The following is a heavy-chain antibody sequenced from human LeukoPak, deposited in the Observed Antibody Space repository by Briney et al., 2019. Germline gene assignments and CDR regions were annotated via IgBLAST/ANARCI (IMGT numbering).Heavy chain of an antibody. CDR3: ARRYYDILTGTYYFDY. V-gene: IGHV1-18*04. CDR1: GYTFTSYG. D-gene: IGHD3-9*01. J-gene: IGHJ4*02. CDR2: ISAYNGNT. Sequence: ASVKVSCKASGYTFTSYGISWVRQAPGQGLEWMGWISAYNGNTNYAQKLQGRVTMTTDTSTSTAYMELRSLGSDDTAVYYCARRYYDILTGTYYFDYWGQGTLVTVSS.